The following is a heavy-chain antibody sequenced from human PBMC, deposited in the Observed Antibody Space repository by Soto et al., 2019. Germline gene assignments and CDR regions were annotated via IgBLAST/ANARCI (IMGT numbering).Heavy chain of an antibody. Sequence: QITLKESGPTLVKPTQTLTLTCTFSGFSLSTSGVGVGWIRQPPGKALEWLALIYWDDDKRYSPSLKSRLTITKDTSQNQVVLTMTNMDPVDTATYYCAHRHVVYYYDSSGYLRTGFDPWGQGTLVTVSS. CDR2: IYWDDDK. CDR3: AHRHVVYYYDSSGYLRTGFDP. J-gene: IGHJ5*02. CDR1: GFSLSTSGVG. D-gene: IGHD3-22*01. V-gene: IGHV2-5*02.